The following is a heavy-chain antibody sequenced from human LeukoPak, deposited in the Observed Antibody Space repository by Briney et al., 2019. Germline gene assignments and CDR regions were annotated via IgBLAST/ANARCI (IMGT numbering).Heavy chain of an antibody. V-gene: IGHV4-59*01. CDR3: ARHFDYGDYNFDY. CDR2: IYYSGST. D-gene: IGHD4-17*01. CDR1: GGSISSYY. J-gene: IGHJ4*02. Sequence: SETLSLTCTVSGGSISSYYWSWIRQPPGKGLEWIGYIYYSGSTNYNPSLKSRVTISVDASKNQFSLKLSSVTAADTAVYYCARHFDYGDYNFDYRGQGTLVTVSS.